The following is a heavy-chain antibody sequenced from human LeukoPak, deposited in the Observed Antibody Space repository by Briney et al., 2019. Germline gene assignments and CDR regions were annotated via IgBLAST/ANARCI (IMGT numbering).Heavy chain of an antibody. D-gene: IGHD3-10*01. CDR2: INHSGST. Sequence: SETLSLTCTVSGGSISSTKYYWSWIRQPPGKGLEWIGEINHSGSTNYNPSLKSRVTISVDTSKNQFSLKLSSVTAADTAVYYCARALDPPIYGYWGQGTLVTVSS. CDR1: GGSISSTKYY. V-gene: IGHV4-39*07. J-gene: IGHJ4*02. CDR3: ARALDPPIYGY.